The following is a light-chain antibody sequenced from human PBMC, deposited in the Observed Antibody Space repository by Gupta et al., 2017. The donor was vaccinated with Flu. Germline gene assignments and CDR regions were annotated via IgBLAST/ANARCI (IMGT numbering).Light chain of an antibody. CDR2: GAS. V-gene: IGKV3-15*01. CDR1: QSVSSN. J-gene: IGKJ4*01. Sequence: PATLSVSPGERATLSCRASQSVSSNLAWYQQIPGQAPRLLISGASTRATGIPARFSGSGSGTEFTLTISSLQSEDFAVYYCQQYNNWPWTFGGGTKVEIK. CDR3: QQYNNWPWT.